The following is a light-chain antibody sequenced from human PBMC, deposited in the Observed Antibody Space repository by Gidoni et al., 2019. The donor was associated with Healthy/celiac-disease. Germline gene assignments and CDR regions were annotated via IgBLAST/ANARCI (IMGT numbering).Light chain of an antibody. CDR3: QVWDSSSDHVV. CDR1: NFGSKS. V-gene: IGLV3-21*04. J-gene: IGLJ2*01. Sequence: SYVLTQPPSVSVAPGKTARITCGGNNFGSKSLHWYQQKPGQAPVLVISYDSDRPSGIPERFSGSNAGNTATLTSSRVEAGDEADYYCQVWDSSSDHVVFGGGTKLTVL. CDR2: YDS.